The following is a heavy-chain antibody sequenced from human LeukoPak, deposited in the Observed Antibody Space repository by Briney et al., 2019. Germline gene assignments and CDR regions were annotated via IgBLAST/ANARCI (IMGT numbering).Heavy chain of an antibody. J-gene: IGHJ6*02. Sequence: PSQTLSLTCTVSGGSISSGGYYWIWIRQHPGKGLEWIGYIYYSGSTYYNPSLKSRVTISVDTSKNQFSLKLSSVTAADTAVYYCATDGYDSGMDVWGQGTTVTVSS. CDR1: GGSISSGGYY. CDR3: ATDGYDSGMDV. D-gene: IGHD5-12*01. CDR2: IYYSGST. V-gene: IGHV4-31*03.